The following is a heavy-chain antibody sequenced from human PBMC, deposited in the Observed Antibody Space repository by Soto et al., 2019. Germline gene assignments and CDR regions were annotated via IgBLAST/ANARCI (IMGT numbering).Heavy chain of an antibody. CDR3: ARGRVVKRSGYYYYMDV. J-gene: IGHJ6*03. Sequence: SETLSLTCAVHGGSFSGYYWSWIRQPPGKGLEWIGEINHSGSTNYNPSLKSRVTISVDTSKNQFSLKLSSVTAADTAVYYCARGRVVKRSGYYYYMDVWGKGTTVTVSS. CDR1: GGSFSGYY. CDR2: INHSGST. D-gene: IGHD2-21*01. V-gene: IGHV4-34*01.